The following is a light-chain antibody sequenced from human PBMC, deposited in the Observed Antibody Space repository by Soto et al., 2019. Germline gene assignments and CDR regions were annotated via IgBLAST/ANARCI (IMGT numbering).Light chain of an antibody. CDR3: QQYGSSPT. CDR2: AAS. V-gene: IGKV3-20*01. CDR1: QSVRSSF. J-gene: IGKJ4*01. Sequence: EIVLTQSPGTLSLSPGEGAILSCRASQSVRSSFLAWYQQKPGQAPSLLIYAASSRATGIPDRFHGGGSGTDFTFTISRLEPEDLAVYYCQQYGSSPTFGGGTKVEIK.